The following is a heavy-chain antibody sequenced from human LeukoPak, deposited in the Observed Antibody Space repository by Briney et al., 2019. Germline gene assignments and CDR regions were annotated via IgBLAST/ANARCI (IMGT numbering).Heavy chain of an antibody. V-gene: IGHV4-39*07. Sequence: SETLSLTCKVSGGSISSSSYYWSWIRQPPGKGLEWIGEINHSGSTNYNPSLKSRVTISVDTSKNQFSLKLSSVTAADTAVYYCAREPVAGTGAVDYWGQGTLVTVSS. D-gene: IGHD6-19*01. J-gene: IGHJ4*02. CDR1: GGSISSSSYY. CDR3: AREPVAGTGAVDY. CDR2: INHSGST.